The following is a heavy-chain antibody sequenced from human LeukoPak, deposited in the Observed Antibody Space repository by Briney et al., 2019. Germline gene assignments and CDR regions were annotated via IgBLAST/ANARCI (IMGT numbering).Heavy chain of an antibody. J-gene: IGHJ3*02. D-gene: IGHD6-6*01. Sequence: GGSLRLSCAASGFTFSSYAMSWVRQAPGKGLEWVSAISGSGGSTYYADSVKGRFTTSRDNSKNTLYLQMNSLRGEDTAVYYCARIPYSSSLTDAFDIWGQGTMVTVYS. CDR1: GFTFSSYA. CDR2: ISGSGGST. V-gene: IGHV3-23*01. CDR3: ARIPYSSSLTDAFDI.